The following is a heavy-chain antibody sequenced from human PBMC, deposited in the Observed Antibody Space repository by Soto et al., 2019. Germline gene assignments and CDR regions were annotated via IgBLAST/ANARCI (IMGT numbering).Heavy chain of an antibody. CDR3: AKDYRY. Sequence: GGSLRLSCAASGFTFSSHGMQWVRQAPGKGLEWAALISYDGSNKYYVDSVRGRFTISRDNSKNTLYLQMSSLRAEDTAVYYCAKDYRYWGQGTLVTVSS. CDR1: GFTFSSHG. CDR2: ISYDGSNK. J-gene: IGHJ4*02. D-gene: IGHD3-16*02. V-gene: IGHV3-30*18.